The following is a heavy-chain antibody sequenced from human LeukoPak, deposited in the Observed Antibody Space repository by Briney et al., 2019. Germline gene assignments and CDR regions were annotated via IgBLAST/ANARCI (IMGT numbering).Heavy chain of an antibody. J-gene: IGHJ6*03. V-gene: IGHV1-8*01. CDR2: MNPNSGNT. Sequence: GASVKVSCKASGYTFTSYDINWVRQATGQGLEWMGWMNPNSGNTGYAQKFQGRVTMTRNTSISTAYMELSSLRSEDTAVYYCARGHWGATVVHCYYYYMDVWGKGTTVTVSS. CDR3: ARGHWGATVVHCYYYYMDV. CDR1: GYTFTSYD. D-gene: IGHD4-23*01.